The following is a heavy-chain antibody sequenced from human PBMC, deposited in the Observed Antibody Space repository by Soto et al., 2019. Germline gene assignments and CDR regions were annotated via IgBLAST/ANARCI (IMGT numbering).Heavy chain of an antibody. CDR3: ARYTIGGATNYYGMDG. D-gene: IGHD1-26*01. J-gene: IGHJ6*02. Sequence: PGESLKISCAASGFTFSSYAMHWVRQAPGKGLEWVAVISYDGSNKYYADSVKGRFTISRDNSKNTLYLQMNSLRAEDTAVYYCARYTIGGATNYYGMDGWGQGTTVTFSS. V-gene: IGHV3-30-3*01. CDR2: ISYDGSNK. CDR1: GFTFSSYA.